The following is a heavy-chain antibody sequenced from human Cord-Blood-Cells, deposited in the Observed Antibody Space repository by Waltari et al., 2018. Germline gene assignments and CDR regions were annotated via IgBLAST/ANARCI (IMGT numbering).Heavy chain of an antibody. CDR2: INPNSGGT. V-gene: IGHV1-2*02. Sequence: QVQLVQSGAEVKKPGASVKVSCKASGYTFTGYYMHWVRQAPGQGLERMGWINPNSGGTNYAQKFQGRVTMTRDTSISTAYMELSRLRSDDTAVYYCATATYYYDSSGYPDYYYGMDVWGQGTTVTVSS. CDR3: ATATYYYDSSGYPDYYYGMDV. CDR1: GYTFTGYY. J-gene: IGHJ6*02. D-gene: IGHD3-22*01.